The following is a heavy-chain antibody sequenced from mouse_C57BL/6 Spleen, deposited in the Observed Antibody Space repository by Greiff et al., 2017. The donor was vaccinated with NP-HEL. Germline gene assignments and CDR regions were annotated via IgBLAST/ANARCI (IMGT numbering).Heavy chain of an antibody. J-gene: IGHJ2*01. CDR3: ARGGSSQSHYFDY. D-gene: IGHD1-1*01. CDR1: GFTFSDYY. CDR2: ISNGGGST. Sequence: EVKLVESGGGLVQPGGSLKLSCAASGFTFSDYYMYWIRQTPEKRLEWVAYISNGGGSTYYPDTVKGRFTISRDNAKNTLYLQMSRLKSEDTAMYYCARGGSSQSHYFDYWGQGTTLTVSS. V-gene: IGHV5-12*01.